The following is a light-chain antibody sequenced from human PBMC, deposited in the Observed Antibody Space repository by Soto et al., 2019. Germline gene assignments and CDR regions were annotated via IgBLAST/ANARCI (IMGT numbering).Light chain of an antibody. CDR1: SSEVGNYNL. CDR2: EGG. J-gene: IGLJ2*01. CDR3: CSFALRSTLI. Sequence: QSVLTQPASVSGSPGQSITISCTGTSSEVGNYNLVSWYQQYPGKAPKLMIYEGGKRPSGVSNRFSGSKSGNTASLTSSGLQAEDEADYYCCSFALRSTLIFGGGTQLTVL. V-gene: IGLV2-23*01.